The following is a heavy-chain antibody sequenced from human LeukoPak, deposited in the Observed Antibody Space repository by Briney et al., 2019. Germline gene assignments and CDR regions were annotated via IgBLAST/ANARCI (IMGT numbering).Heavy chain of an antibody. CDR1: GGSFSGYY. CDR2: INHSGST. J-gene: IGHJ4*02. V-gene: IGHV4-34*01. CDR3: ARGTVITIFGVVITPRSYYFDY. Sequence: SETLSLTCAVYGGSFSGYYWSWIRQPPGKGLEWIGEINHSGSTNYNPSLKSRVTISVDTSKNQFSLKLSSVTAADTAVYYCARGTVITIFGVVITPRSYYFDYWGQGTLVTVSS. D-gene: IGHD3-3*01.